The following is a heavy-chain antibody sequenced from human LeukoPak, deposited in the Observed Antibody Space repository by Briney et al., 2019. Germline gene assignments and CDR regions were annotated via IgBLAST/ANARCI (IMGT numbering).Heavy chain of an antibody. V-gene: IGHV1-2*02. J-gene: IGHJ3*02. CDR2: INPNSGGT. CDR3: ASEALGYCSGGSCYHDAFDI. D-gene: IGHD2-15*01. CDR1: GYTFTGYY. Sequence: ASVKVSCKASGYTFTGYYMHWVRQAPGQGLEWMGWINPNSGGTNYAQKFQGRVTMTRDTSISTAYMELSRLRSDDTAVYYCASEALGYCSGGSCYHDAFDIWGQGTMVTVSS.